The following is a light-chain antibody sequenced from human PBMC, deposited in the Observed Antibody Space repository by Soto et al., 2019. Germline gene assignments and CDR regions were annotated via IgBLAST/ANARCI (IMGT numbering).Light chain of an antibody. CDR2: AAS. CDR3: QTYNSAPWT. CDR1: QGISNY. V-gene: IGKV1-27*01. J-gene: IGKJ1*01. Sequence: DIQMTQSPSSLSASVGDRVTITCRASQGISNYLAWYQQKPGKVPKLLIYAASTLQSGVPSRFSVSGSGTDLTLTISSLQTEDVATYYCQTYNSAPWTFGQGTKVEIK.